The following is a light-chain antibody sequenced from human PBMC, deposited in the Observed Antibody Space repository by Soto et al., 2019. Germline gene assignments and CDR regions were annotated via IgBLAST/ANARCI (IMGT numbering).Light chain of an antibody. V-gene: IGKV1-8*01. CDR1: LGIDTY. J-gene: IGKJ4*01. CDR3: QQHYSYPLT. Sequence: AIRMTQSPSSFTASTGERVTITCRASLGIDTYLAWYQQKPGKAPKLLIYAASTLQSGVPSRFSGSGSGTDFTLTISNPQSEDFGTYYCQQHYSYPLTFGGGTKLEI. CDR2: AAS.